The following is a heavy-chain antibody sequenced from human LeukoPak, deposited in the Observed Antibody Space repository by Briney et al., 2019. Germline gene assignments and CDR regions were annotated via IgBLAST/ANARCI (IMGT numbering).Heavy chain of an antibody. CDR3: ATVAKSSGSYFDY. D-gene: IGHD3-22*01. V-gene: IGHV1-24*01. CDR1: GYTLTELS. J-gene: IGHJ4*02. Sequence: GASVKVSCKVSGYTLTELSIHWVRQAPGKGLEWMGGFDPEAGETIYAQNFQGRVTMTEDTSTDTAYMELSSLRSGDTAVYYCATVAKSSGSYFDYWGQGTLVTVSS. CDR2: FDPEAGET.